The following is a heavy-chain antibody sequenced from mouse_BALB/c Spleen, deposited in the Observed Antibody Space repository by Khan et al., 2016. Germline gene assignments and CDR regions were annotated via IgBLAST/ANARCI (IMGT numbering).Heavy chain of an antibody. CDR2: ISYSVSP. V-gene: IGHV3-2*02. CDR1: GYSITSAYA. J-gene: IGHJ3*01. CDR3: DEDMGWFAY. Sequence: EVQLQESGPGLVKPSQSLSLTCTVTGYSITSAYAWTWLLPFPGNKLYCLRYISYSVSPLSTPSLKSRISITRDTSKNQIFLRLNSGTTDAKETYYCDEDMGWFAYWGQGTRVTVSA. D-gene: IGHD3-3*01.